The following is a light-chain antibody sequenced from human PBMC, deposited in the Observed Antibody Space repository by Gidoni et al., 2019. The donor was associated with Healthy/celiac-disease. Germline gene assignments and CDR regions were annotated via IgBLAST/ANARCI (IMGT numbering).Light chain of an antibody. CDR1: QDISNY. CDR3: QQYDNLPPCVT. Sequence: DIQMTQSPSSLSASVGDRVTITCQASQDISNYLNWYQQKPGKAPKLLIYDASNLETGVPSRFSGSGSGTDFTFTISSLQPEDIATYYYQQYDNLPPCVTFGQGTKLEIK. V-gene: IGKV1-33*01. CDR2: DAS. J-gene: IGKJ2*01.